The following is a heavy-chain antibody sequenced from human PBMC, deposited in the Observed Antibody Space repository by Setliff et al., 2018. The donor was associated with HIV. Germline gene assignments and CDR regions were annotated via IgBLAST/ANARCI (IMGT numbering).Heavy chain of an antibody. V-gene: IGHV1-18*01. CDR1: SYTFTSFG. D-gene: IGHD6-13*01. Sequence: WGSGEGSCKASSYTFTSFGVSWVRQAPGQGLEWLGRIDAYNGDTNYAQNLQDRVTLTTDTSTNTAYMELRNLRSDDTAVYFCSRDLGAFSSAWYVTIGDYWGPVTPVTVSS. CDR2: IDAYNGDT. J-gene: IGHJ4*02. CDR3: SRDLGAFSSAWYVTIGDY.